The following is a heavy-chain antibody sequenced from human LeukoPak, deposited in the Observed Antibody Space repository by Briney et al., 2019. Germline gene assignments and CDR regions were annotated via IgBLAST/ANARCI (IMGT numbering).Heavy chain of an antibody. CDR3: ARVYSSSHNWFDT. V-gene: IGHV4-59*12. CDR1: GGSISSYY. D-gene: IGHD6-13*01. J-gene: IGHJ5*02. Sequence: SETLSLTCTVSGGSISSYYWSWIRQPPGKGLEWIGYIYYSGNTNYNPSLKSRLTISVDTSKNQLSLKVISLTAADTAVYYCARVYSSSHNWFDTWGQGTQVTVSS. CDR2: IYYSGNT.